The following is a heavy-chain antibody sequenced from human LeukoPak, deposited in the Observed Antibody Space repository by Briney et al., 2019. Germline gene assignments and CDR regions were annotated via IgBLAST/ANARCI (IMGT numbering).Heavy chain of an antibody. V-gene: IGHV1-2*02. D-gene: IGHD3-10*01. J-gene: IGHJ4*02. CDR2: INPNSGGT. Sequence: ASVKVSCKASGYTFTGYYMHWVRQAPGQGLEWMGWINPNSGGTKYAQKFQGRVTMTRDTSITTAYMELSGLTSDDTALYYCARDAGSSGIFSHWGQGSLVTVSS. CDR3: ARDAGSSGIFSH. CDR1: GYTFTGYY.